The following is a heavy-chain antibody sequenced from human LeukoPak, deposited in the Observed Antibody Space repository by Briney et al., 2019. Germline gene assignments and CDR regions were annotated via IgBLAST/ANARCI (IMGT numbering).Heavy chain of an antibody. J-gene: IGHJ4*02. CDR2: IYYTGST. V-gene: IGHV4-39*07. CDR3: ARELGHSGSTYYFDY. Sequence: NPSETLSLTCSVSGLAISGSSYYWAWIRQPPGKGLEYIGNIYYTGSTYYNPSLKSRVTISVDTSKNQFSLKLSSVTAADTAVYYCARELGHSGSTYYFDYWGQGTLVTVSS. CDR1: GLAISGSSYY. D-gene: IGHD3-10*01.